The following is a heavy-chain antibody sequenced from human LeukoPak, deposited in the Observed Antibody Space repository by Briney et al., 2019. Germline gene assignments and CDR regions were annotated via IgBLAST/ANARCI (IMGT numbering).Heavy chain of an antibody. V-gene: IGHV1-69*13. CDR2: IIPIFGTA. Sequence: ASVKASCKASGGTFSSYAISWVRQAPGQGLEWMGGIIPIFGTANYAQKFQGRVTITADESTSTAYMELSSLRSEDTAVYYCARKYGSGSYLPLDYWGQGTLVTVSS. D-gene: IGHD3-10*01. CDR3: ARKYGSGSYLPLDY. J-gene: IGHJ4*02. CDR1: GGTFSSYA.